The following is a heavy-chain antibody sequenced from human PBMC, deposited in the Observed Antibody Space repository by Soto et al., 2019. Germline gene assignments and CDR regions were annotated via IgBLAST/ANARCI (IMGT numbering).Heavy chain of an antibody. J-gene: IGHJ5*02. Sequence: GGSLRLSCAASGFTFSSYWMNWVRQGPGKGLEWVANIKQDGSEKYYVDSVKGRFTISRDNAKNSLFLQMNSLRAEDTAVYYCARGTYCSSTSCYGWFDPWGQGTLVTVSS. V-gene: IGHV3-7*01. CDR2: IKQDGSEK. CDR1: GFTFSSYW. D-gene: IGHD2-2*01. CDR3: ARGTYCSSTSCYGWFDP.